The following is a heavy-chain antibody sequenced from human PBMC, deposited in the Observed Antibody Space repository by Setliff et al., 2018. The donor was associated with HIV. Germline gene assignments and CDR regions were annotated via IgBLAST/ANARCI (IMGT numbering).Heavy chain of an antibody. V-gene: IGHV3-48*01. CDR1: GFTFGSYS. CDR3: ARDFNWGFDY. Sequence: GGSLRLSCAASGFTFGSYSLNWVRQAPGKGLEWVSYISINDMYYADSVQGRFTISRDNAKNSLYLQMNSLRAEDTAVYYCARDFNWGFDYWGRGTLVTVS. CDR2: ISINDM. D-gene: IGHD7-27*01. J-gene: IGHJ4*02.